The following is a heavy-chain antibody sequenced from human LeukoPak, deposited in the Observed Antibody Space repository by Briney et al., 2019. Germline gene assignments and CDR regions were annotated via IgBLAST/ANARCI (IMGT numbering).Heavy chain of an antibody. J-gene: IGHJ4*02. CDR3: ARVPSSGYYSNFDY. Sequence: GGSLRLSCAASGFTFSSYGMHWVRQAPGKGLEWVAVIWYDGSNKYYADSVKGRFTISRDNSKNTLYLQMNSLRAEDTAVYYCARVPSSGYYSNFDYWGQGTLVTVSS. D-gene: IGHD3-22*01. CDR2: IWYDGSNK. V-gene: IGHV3-33*01. CDR1: GFTFSSYG.